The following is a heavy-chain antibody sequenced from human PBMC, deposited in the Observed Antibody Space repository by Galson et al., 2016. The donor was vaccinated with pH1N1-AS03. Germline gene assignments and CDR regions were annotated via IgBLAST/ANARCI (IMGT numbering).Heavy chain of an antibody. CDR1: GGSVTTTSFY. Sequence: SETLSLTCTVSGGSVTTTSFYWAWIRQPPGKGLEWIGTISSNGDTSYNPSLKSRVTISADTSKNQFSLKLKSVTPADTAVYYCARPLGLLPGGWSLADTTDYWGQGTRVTVSS. CDR3: ARPLGLLPGGWSLADTTDY. V-gene: IGHV4-39*01. J-gene: IGHJ4*02. CDR2: ISSNGDT. D-gene: IGHD6-19*01.